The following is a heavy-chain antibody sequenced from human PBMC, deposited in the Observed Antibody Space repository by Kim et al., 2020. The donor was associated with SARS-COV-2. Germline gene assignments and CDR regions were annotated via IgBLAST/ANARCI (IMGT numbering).Heavy chain of an antibody. J-gene: IGHJ4*02. Sequence: SETLSLTCTVSGGSISSGDYYWSWIRQPPGKGLEWIGYIYYSGSTYYNPSLKSRVTISVDTSKNQFSLKLSSVTAADTAVYYCARAYCGGDCYSNYFDYWGQGTLVTVSS. V-gene: IGHV4-30-4*01. D-gene: IGHD2-21*02. CDR3: ARAYCGGDCYSNYFDY. CDR1: GGSISSGDYY. CDR2: IYYSGST.